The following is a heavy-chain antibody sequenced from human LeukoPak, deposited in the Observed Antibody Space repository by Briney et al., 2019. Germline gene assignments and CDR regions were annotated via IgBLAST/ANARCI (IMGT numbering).Heavy chain of an antibody. Sequence: GASVKVSCKASGYTFTNYGVTWVRQAPGQGLEWMGWISTYNGNTNYAQKLQGRVTMTTDTSTSTAYMELSSLRSEDTAVYYCARVLHGSGSYYNDLVDYWGQGTLVTVSS. J-gene: IGHJ4*02. CDR2: ISTYNGNT. CDR1: GYTFTNYG. V-gene: IGHV1-18*01. D-gene: IGHD3-10*01. CDR3: ARVLHGSGSYYNDLVDY.